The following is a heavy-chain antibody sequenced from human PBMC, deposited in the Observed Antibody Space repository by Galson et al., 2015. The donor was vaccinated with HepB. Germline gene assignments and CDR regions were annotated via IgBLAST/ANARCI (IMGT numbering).Heavy chain of an antibody. CDR3: ARDPEGYYLDY. Sequence: SLRHSCAASGFIFSSYGMHRVRQAPGKGLEWVAVIWYDGSNKYYADSVKGRFTISRDNSKNTLYLQMNSLRAEDTAVYYCARDPEGYYLDYWGQGTLVTVSS. J-gene: IGHJ4*02. D-gene: IGHD1-14*01. CDR1: GFIFSSYG. CDR2: IWYDGSNK. V-gene: IGHV3-33*08.